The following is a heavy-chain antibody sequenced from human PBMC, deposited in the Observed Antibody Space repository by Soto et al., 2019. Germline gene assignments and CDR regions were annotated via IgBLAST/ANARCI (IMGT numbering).Heavy chain of an antibody. CDR3: VRRHVSATGIDWFDP. CDR2: INAANGDT. J-gene: IGHJ5*02. CDR1: GYTFTSYG. Sequence: ASVKVSFKASGYTFTSYGIPWVRQAPGQRLEWMGWINAANGDTKYSPKFQGRVTITRGTSASTAYMELSSLRSEDTAVYYCVRRHVSATGIDWFDPWGQGTLVTVSS. D-gene: IGHD6-13*01. V-gene: IGHV1-3*01.